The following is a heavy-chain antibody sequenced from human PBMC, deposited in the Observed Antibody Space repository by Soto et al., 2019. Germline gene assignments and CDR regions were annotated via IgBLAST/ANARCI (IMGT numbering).Heavy chain of an antibody. CDR1: GGSISSSSYY. J-gene: IGHJ5*02. D-gene: IGHD3-3*01. CDR3: ARERIQRYYDFWSGRNWFGP. CDR2: IYYSGST. Sequence: SETVSLTCTVSGGSISSSSYYWGWIRQPPGKGLEWIGSIYYSGSTYYNPSLKSRVTISVDTSKNQFSLKLSSVTAADTAVYYCARERIQRYYDFWSGRNWFGPWGQGTLVTVSS. V-gene: IGHV4-39*02.